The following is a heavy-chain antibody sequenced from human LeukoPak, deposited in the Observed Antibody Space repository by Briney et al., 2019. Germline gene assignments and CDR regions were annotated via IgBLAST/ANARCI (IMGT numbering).Heavy chain of an antibody. Sequence: PSETLSLTCAVYGGSFSGYYWSWIRQPPGKGLEWIGEINNSGSTNYNPSLKSRVTISVDTSKNQFSLKLSSVTAADTAVYYCARGPRASGYYYYYYYMDVWGKGTTVTVSS. CDR3: ARGPRASGYYYYYYYMDV. CDR1: GGSFSGYY. V-gene: IGHV4-34*01. D-gene: IGHD3-22*01. J-gene: IGHJ6*03. CDR2: INNSGST.